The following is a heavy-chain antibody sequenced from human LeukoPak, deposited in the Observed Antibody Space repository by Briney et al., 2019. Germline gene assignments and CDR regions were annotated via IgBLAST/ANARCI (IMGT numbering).Heavy chain of an antibody. CDR1: GASISSYY. CDR3: ARGGESGYVDY. D-gene: IGHD3-22*01. Sequence: SETLSLTCTVSGASISSYYWSWIRQPPGKGLEWIGYIYYSGSTNYNPSLKGRVTISVDTSKNQFSLKVSSVTAADTAVYYCARGGESGYVDYWGQGTLVTVSS. J-gene: IGHJ4*02. CDR2: IYYSGST. V-gene: IGHV4-59*01.